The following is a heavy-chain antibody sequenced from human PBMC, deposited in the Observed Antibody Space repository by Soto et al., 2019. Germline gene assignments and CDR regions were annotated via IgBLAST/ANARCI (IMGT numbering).Heavy chain of an antibody. CDR2: INHSGST. CDR1: GGSFSGYY. CDR3: ARGGRGCRGMDV. Sequence: QVQLQQWGAGLLKPSETLSLTCAVYGGSFSGYYWSWIRQPPGKGLEWIGEINHSGSTNYNPSLKSRVTISGDTSNNQCALQLSSVTAADTAVYYCARGGRGCRGMDVWGQGTTVTVSS. V-gene: IGHV4-34*01. J-gene: IGHJ6*02. D-gene: IGHD3-10*01.